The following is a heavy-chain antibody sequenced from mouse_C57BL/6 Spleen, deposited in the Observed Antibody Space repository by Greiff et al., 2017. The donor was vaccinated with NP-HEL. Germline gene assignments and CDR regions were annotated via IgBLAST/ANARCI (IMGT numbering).Heavy chain of an antibody. D-gene: IGHD1-1*01. CDR3: ARKLRSPFAY. V-gene: IGHV1-26*01. Sequence: VQLQQSGPELVKPGASVKISCKASGYTFTDYYMNWVKQSHGKSFEWIGDINPNNGGTSYNQKFKGKATLTVDKSSSTAYMELRSLTSEDSAVYYGARKLRSPFAYWGQGTLVTVSA. CDR2: INPNNGGT. CDR1: GYTFTDYY. J-gene: IGHJ3*01.